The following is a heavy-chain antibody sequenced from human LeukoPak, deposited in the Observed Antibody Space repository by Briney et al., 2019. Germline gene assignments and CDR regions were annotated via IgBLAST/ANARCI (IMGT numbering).Heavy chain of an antibody. CDR3: AREGLACDY. Sequence: PSETLSLTCTVSGGSISSGDYYWSWIRQPPGNSLEWIGYIYYSGSTYYNPSLKSRVTISVDTSTNQFSLKRSSVTAADTAVYYCAREGLACDYWGQGTLVTVSS. CDR1: GGSISSGDYY. J-gene: IGHJ4*02. CDR2: IYYSGST. D-gene: IGHD6-19*01. V-gene: IGHV4-30-4*08.